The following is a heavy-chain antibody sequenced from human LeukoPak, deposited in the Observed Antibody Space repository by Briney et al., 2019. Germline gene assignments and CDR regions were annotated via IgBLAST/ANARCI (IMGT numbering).Heavy chain of an antibody. CDR1: GGSVSGYY. CDR3: ARDSSGWSFDR. J-gene: IGHJ5*02. Sequence: SETLSLTCTVSGGSVSGYYWGWIRQPPGKGLEWIGYIHYSGSTNYNPSLNSRVTFPVDTSKNQFSLNLSSVTAADTAVYYCARDSSGWSFDRWGQGTLVTVSS. V-gene: IGHV4-59*02. CDR2: IHYSGST. D-gene: IGHD6-19*01.